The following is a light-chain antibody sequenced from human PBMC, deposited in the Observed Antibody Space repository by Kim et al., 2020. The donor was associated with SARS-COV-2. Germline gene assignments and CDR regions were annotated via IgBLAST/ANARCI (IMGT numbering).Light chain of an antibody. Sequence: DIQMTQSPSSLSASVGDRVTIACQASQDIGKHLNWFQQTPGKAPKLLIYDASDLETGAPSRFSGGGSGAYFTFTISSLQPDDIATYFCQQYRYLPLTFGGGTKVDI. CDR3: QQYRYLPLT. CDR1: QDIGKH. V-gene: IGKV1-33*01. J-gene: IGKJ4*01. CDR2: DAS.